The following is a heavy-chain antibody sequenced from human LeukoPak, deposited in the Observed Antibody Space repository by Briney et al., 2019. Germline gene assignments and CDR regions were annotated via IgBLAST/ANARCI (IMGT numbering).Heavy chain of an antibody. Sequence: PGGSLRLSCAASGFTFSNYGMHWVRQAPGKGVEWVAVIWFGGSNKYYADSLKGRFIISRDNSKNTLYLQMNGLRAEDTAVYYCATSVRWVTTVVDYWGQGTLVTVSS. V-gene: IGHV3-33*01. J-gene: IGHJ4*02. CDR3: ATSVRWVTTVVDY. CDR2: IWFGGSNK. D-gene: IGHD4-17*01. CDR1: GFTFSNYG.